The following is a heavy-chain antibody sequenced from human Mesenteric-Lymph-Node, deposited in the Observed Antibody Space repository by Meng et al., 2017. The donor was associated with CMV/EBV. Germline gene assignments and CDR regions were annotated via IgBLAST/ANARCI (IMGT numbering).Heavy chain of an antibody. D-gene: IGHD1-26*01. CDR2: ISYDGSNK. CDR3: AKGVGGTRWNWFDP. V-gene: IGHV3-30-3*01. J-gene: IGHJ5*02. Sequence: GGSLRLSCAASGFTFSSYAMHWVRQAPGKGLEWVAVISYDGSNKYYADSVKGRFTISRDNSKNTLYLQMNSLRAEDTAVYYCAKGVGGTRWNWFDPWGQGTLVTVSS. CDR1: GFTFSSYA.